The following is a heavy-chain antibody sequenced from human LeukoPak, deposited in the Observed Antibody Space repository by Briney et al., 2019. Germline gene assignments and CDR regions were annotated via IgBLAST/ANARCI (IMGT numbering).Heavy chain of an antibody. CDR2: IYYSGST. CDR1: GGSISSYY. J-gene: IGHJ4*02. D-gene: IGHD2-2*02. Sequence: SETLSLTCTVSGGSISSYYWSWIRQPPGKGLEWIGYIYYSGSTNYNPSLKSRVTISVDTSKNQLSLKLSSVTAADTAVYYCARQVVPAAIHSQFYFDYWGQGTLVTVSS. V-gene: IGHV4-59*08. CDR3: ARQVVPAAIHSQFYFDY.